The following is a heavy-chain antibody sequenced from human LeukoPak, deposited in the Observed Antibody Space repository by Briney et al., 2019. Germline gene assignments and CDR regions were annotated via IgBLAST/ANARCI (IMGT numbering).Heavy chain of an antibody. J-gene: IGHJ4*02. CDR2: INKDGSEI. CDR3: SRDKVTY. Sequence: GGSLRLSCAASGFTFSNYWMRWVRQAPGKGVEGVAHINKDGSEIYYEDSAKGRFTITRDNAQRSLILQTNSLRVWENAVYYCSRDKVTYWGQGILVTVSS. CDR1: GFTFSNYW. V-gene: IGHV3-7*01.